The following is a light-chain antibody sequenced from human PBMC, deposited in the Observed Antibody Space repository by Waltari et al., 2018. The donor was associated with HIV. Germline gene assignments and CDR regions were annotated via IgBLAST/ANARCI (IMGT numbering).Light chain of an antibody. Sequence: EIVLTQSPGTLSLSPGETATLSCRASQSVGSDYLAWYQQRPGQAPRVLMYGASNRATGVPDRFSGAGSGTDFSLTISSLQPEDSATYYCLQDYIFPYTFGPGTKLDIK. CDR3: LQDYIFPYT. CDR1: QSVGSDY. V-gene: IGKV3-20*01. CDR2: GAS. J-gene: IGKJ2*01.